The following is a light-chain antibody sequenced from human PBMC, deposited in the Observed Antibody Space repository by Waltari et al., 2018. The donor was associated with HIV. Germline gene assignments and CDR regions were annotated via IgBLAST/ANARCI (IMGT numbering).Light chain of an antibody. Sequence: EIVMTQFPATLSVSPGERATLSCRASQSVSSNLAWYQQKPGQAPRLLIYGASTRATGIPARFSGSGSVTEFTLTISSLQSEDFAVYHCQQYNNWPLTFGQGAKVEFK. CDR3: QQYNNWPLT. CDR1: QSVSSN. J-gene: IGKJ1*01. V-gene: IGKV3-15*01. CDR2: GAS.